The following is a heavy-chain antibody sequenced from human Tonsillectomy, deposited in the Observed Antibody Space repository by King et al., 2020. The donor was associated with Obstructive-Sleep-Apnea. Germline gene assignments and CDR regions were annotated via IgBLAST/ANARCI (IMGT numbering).Heavy chain of an antibody. CDR2: ISGSGGST. V-gene: IGHV3-23*04. D-gene: IGHD6-19*01. CDR3: AKLYSSGWFYYYGMDV. J-gene: IGHJ6*02. CDR1: GFTFSSYA. Sequence: QLVQSGGGLVPPGGSLRLSCAASGFTFSSYAMSWVRQAPGKGLEWVSAISGSGGSTYYADSVKGRFTISRDNSKNTLYLQMNSLRAEDTAVYYCAKLYSSGWFYYYGMDVWGQGTTVTVSS.